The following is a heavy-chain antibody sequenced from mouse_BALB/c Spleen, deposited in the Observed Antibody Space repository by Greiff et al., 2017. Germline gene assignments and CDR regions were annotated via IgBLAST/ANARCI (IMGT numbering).Heavy chain of an antibody. J-gene: IGHJ4*01. Sequence: VQLQQSGPGLVQPSQSLSITCTVSGFSLTSYGVHWVRQSPGKGLEWLGVIWSGGSTDYNAAFISRLSISKDNSKSQVFFKMNSLQANDTAIYYCARGLRLLRAMDYWGQGTSVTVSS. CDR1: GFSLTSYG. D-gene: IGHD1-2*01. V-gene: IGHV2-2*02. CDR2: IWSGGST. CDR3: ARGLRLLRAMDY.